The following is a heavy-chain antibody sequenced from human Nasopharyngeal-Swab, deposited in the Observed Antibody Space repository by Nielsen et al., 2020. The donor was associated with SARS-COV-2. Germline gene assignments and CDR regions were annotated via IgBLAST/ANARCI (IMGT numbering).Heavy chain of an antibody. J-gene: IGHJ4*02. V-gene: IGHV3-64D*06. D-gene: IGHD6-19*01. Sequence: GESLKISCSASGFTFSSYAMHWVRQAPGKGLEHVSGISSNGGSTYYADSVKGRFTVSRDNSKNTLYLQMSSLRAEDTAVYDCVKDSRGYSSGWSTFDYWGQGTLVTVSS. CDR3: VKDSRGYSSGWSTFDY. CDR2: ISSNGGST. CDR1: GFTFSSYA.